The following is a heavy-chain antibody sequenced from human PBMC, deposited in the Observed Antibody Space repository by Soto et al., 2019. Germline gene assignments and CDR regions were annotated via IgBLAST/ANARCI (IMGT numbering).Heavy chain of an antibody. CDR1: GFTFSSYA. D-gene: IGHD3-10*01. Sequence: QVQLVESGGGVVQPGRSLRLSCAASGFTFSSYAMHWVRQAPGKGLEWVAVISYDGSNKYYADSVKGRFTISRDNSKNTLYLQMNSLRAEDTAVYYCARDPPLIPMVRGVMEFNYYYYGMDVWGQGTTVTVSS. V-gene: IGHV3-30-3*01. J-gene: IGHJ6*02. CDR3: ARDPPLIPMVRGVMEFNYYYYGMDV. CDR2: ISYDGSNK.